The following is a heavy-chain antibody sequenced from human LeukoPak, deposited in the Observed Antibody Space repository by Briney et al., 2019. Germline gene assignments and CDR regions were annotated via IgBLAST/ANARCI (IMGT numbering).Heavy chain of an antibody. CDR2: IYYSGST. J-gene: IGHJ5*02. V-gene: IGHV4-59*01. CDR3: ARDVGFQWLSYNWFDP. CDR1: GDSISSYY. Sequence: SETLSLTCTVSGDSISSYYWSWIRQPPGKGLEWIGYIYYSGSTNYNPSLKSRVTIALDTSKNQFSLKLTSVTAADTAVYYCARDVGFQWLSYNWFDPWGLGTLVTVSS. D-gene: IGHD3-22*01.